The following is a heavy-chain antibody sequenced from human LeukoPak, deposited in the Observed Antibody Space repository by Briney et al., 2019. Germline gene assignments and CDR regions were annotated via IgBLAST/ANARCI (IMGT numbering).Heavy chain of an antibody. CDR2: IAGSGGFT. CDR3: VRSLDY. J-gene: IGHJ4*02. V-gene: IGHV3-23*01. Sequence: GGSLRLSCAASGFPFSSYAMNWVRQAPGKGLEWVSVIAGSGGFTQYADSVKGRFTISRDNSKNTVYLQMNRLRVEDTALYYCVRSLDYWGQGTLVTVSS. CDR1: GFPFSSYA.